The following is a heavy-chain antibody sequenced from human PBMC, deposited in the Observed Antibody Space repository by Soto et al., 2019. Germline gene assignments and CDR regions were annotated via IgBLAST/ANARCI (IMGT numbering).Heavy chain of an antibody. Sequence: QVHLVQSETEVKEPGASVTVSCKTSDSTFTGYTINWGRQAPGQGLEWLGWISSLNGNTNYARKYQGRLTMPTNTSATTAYMELRSLRSDDTAVYFCARGTVTSGRWFGPWGQGTLVTVSS. CDR2: ISSLNGNT. V-gene: IGHV1-18*04. CDR3: ARGTVTSGRWFGP. D-gene: IGHD4-17*01. CDR1: DSTFTGYT. J-gene: IGHJ5*02.